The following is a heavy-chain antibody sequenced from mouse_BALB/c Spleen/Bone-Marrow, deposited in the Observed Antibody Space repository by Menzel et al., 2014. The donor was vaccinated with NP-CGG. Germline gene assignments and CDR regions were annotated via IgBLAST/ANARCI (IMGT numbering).Heavy chain of an antibody. CDR1: GYTFTTHW. CDR2: INPSTGYT. Sequence: VQLVESGTELAKPGASVKMSCKASGYTFTTHWMHWVKQRPGQGPEWIGYINPSTGYTDYNQKFKDKATLTADKSSSTAYMQLISLTSEDSAVYYCVRSDYWGQGTTLTVSS. J-gene: IGHJ2*01. CDR3: VRSDY. V-gene: IGHV1-7*01.